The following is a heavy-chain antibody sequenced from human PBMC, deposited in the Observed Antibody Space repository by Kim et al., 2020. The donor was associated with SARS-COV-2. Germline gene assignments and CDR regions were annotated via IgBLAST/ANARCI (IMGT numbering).Heavy chain of an antibody. CDR1: GFTFSNAW. CDR3: TTDRMAYDYVWGSYRGYYFDY. D-gene: IGHD3-16*02. CDR2: IKSKTDGGTT. J-gene: IGHJ4*02. Sequence: GGSLRLSCAASGFTFSNAWMSWVRQAPGKGLEWVGRIKSKTDGGTTDYAAPVKGRFTISRDDSKNTLYLQMNSLKTEDTAVYYCTTDRMAYDYVWGSYRGYYFDYWFQGTLVTVSS. V-gene: IGHV3-15*01.